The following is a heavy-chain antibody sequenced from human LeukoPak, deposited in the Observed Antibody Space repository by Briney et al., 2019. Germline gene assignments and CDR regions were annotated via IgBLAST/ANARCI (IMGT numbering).Heavy chain of an antibody. CDR3: AKMRGQYYHSYYMDA. Sequence: GGSLRLSCAASGFIFSNYAMAWVRQAPGKGLEWVSYGGSGGSTYYADSVKGRFTVSRDNSKSTLYLQMNSLTAEDTAVYYCAKMRGQYYHSYYMDAWGKGTTVTVSS. CDR1: GFIFSNYA. J-gene: IGHJ6*03. CDR2: GGSGGST. V-gene: IGHV3-23*01.